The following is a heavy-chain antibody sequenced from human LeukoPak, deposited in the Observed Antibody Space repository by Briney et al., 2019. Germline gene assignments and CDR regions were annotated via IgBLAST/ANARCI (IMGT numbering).Heavy chain of an antibody. CDR2: MMYSGNT. Sequence: SETLSLTCTASGDSVSSGSYYWGWIRQPPGKGLEWIGNMMYSGNTYHNPSLKSRVFMSVDRSKNQFSLELNPVTAADTAVYYCARLPLLDHSGYYSIWGQGTLVTVSS. CDR1: GDSVSSGSYY. J-gene: IGHJ4*02. CDR3: ARLPLLDHSGYYSI. V-gene: IGHV4-39*01. D-gene: IGHD3-22*01.